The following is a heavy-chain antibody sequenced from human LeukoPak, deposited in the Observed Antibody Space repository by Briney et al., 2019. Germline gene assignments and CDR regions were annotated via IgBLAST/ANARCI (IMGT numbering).Heavy chain of an antibody. J-gene: IGHJ6*03. Sequence: GGSLRLSCAASGFTFISYGMHWVRQAPGKGLEWVTFIRYDGSNKWYADSVKGRFTISRDNSKNTLYLQMNSLRAEDTAVYYCAKALPWAVVAPITMSDYYYMDVGGKGTTVTVSS. CDR2: IRYDGSNK. CDR1: GFTFISYG. CDR3: AKALPWAVVAPITMSDYYYMDV. D-gene: IGHD2-2*01. V-gene: IGHV3-30*02.